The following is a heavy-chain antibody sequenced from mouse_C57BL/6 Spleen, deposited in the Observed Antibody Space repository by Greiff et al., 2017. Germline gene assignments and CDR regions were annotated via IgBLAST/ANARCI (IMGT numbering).Heavy chain of an antibody. V-gene: IGHV1-82*01. CDR2: IYPGDGDT. Sequence: QVQLQQSGPELVKPGASVKISCKASGYAFSSSWMNWVKQRPGKGLEWIGRIYPGDGDTNYNGKFKGKATLTADKSSSTAYMQLSSLTSEDSAVYFCAREDGSSLPYAMDYWGQGTSVTVSS. CDR3: AREDGSSLPYAMDY. D-gene: IGHD1-1*01. J-gene: IGHJ4*01. CDR1: GYAFSSSW.